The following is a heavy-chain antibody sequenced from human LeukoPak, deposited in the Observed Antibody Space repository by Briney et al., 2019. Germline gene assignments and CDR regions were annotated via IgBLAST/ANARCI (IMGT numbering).Heavy chain of an antibody. V-gene: IGHV3-48*04. J-gene: IGHJ4*02. Sequence: GGSLRLSCAASGFTFSSYWMSWVRQAPGKGLQWVSYISSTGSPIYYADSVKGRFTISRDNAKNSLYLQMNSLRAEDTAVYYCVRKEGDHWGQGTLVTVSS. CDR2: ISSTGSPI. CDR1: GFTFSSYW. CDR3: VRKEGDH.